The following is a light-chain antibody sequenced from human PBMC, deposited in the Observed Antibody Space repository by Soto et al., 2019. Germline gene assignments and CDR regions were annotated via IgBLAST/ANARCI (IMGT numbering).Light chain of an antibody. CDR3: QQSYSTQYT. Sequence: SVGDRVTITCRASQSISSYLNWYQQKPGKAPKLLIYAASSLQSGVPSRFSGSGSGTDFTLTISSLQPEDFATYYCQQSYSTQYTFGQGTKVDIK. V-gene: IGKV1-39*01. J-gene: IGKJ2*01. CDR1: QSISSY. CDR2: AAS.